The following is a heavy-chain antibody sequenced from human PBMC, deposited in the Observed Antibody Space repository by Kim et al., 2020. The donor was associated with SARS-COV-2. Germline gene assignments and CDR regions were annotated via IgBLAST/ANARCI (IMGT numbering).Heavy chain of an antibody. CDR1: GFTFSSDW. J-gene: IGHJ4*02. D-gene: IGHD5-18*01. Sequence: GGSLRLSCAASGFTFSSDWMHWVRQAPGKGLVWVSRINSDGSYIKYVDFVEGRFTLSRDNAKNTLYLQMNSLRAEDTAVYYCGRGATTASVGIDHWGQGTLVTVSS. V-gene: IGHV3-74*03. CDR2: INSDGSYI. CDR3: GRGATTASVGIDH.